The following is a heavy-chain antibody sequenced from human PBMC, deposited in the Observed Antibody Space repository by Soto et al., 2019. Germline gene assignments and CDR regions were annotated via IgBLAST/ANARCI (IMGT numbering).Heavy chain of an antibody. CDR3: AREPTHGYYYYYGMDV. CDR1: GFTFSSYA. J-gene: IGHJ6*02. CDR2: ISYDGSNK. V-gene: IGHV3-30-3*01. Sequence: QVQLVESGGGVVQPGRSLRLSCAASGFTFSSYAMHWVRQAPGKGLEWVAVISYDGSNKYYADSVKGRFTISRDNSKNTLYLQMNSLRAEDTAVYYCAREPTHGYYYYYGMDVWGQGTKVTVSS.